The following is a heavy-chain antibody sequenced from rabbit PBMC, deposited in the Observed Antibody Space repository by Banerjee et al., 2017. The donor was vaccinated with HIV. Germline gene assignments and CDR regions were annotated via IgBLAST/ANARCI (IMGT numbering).Heavy chain of an antibody. CDR2: IYTSSGST. CDR1: GFDFSSNA. Sequence: QSLEESGGDLVKPGASLTLTCTASGFDFSSNAMCWVRQAPGKGLELIACIYTSSGSTYYVSWAKGRFTVSKSSSTAVTLQMTSLTAADTATYFCARDRDTGSVYYFDLWGPGTLVTVS. V-gene: IGHV1S40*01. J-gene: IGHJ4*01. D-gene: IGHD8-1*01. CDR3: ARDRDTGSVYYFDL.